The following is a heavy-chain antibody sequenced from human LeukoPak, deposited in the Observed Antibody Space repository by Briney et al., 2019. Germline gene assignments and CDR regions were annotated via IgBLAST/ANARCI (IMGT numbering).Heavy chain of an antibody. CDR2: ISYDGSNK. J-gene: IGHJ6*02. Sequence: PGRSLRLSCAASGFTFSSYGMHWVRQAPGKGLEWVAVISYDGSNKYYADSVEGRFTISRDNSKNTLYLQMNSLRAEDTAVYYCAKEGYYYDSSGYNYYYGMDVWGQGTMVTVSS. V-gene: IGHV3-30*18. CDR1: GFTFSSYG. D-gene: IGHD3-22*01. CDR3: AKEGYYYDSSGYNYYYGMDV.